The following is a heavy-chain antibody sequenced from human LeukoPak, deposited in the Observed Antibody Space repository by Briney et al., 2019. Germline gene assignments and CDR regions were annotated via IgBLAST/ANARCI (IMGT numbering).Heavy chain of an antibody. CDR2: ITAGGDST. J-gene: IGHJ4*02. D-gene: IGHD2-8*01. V-gene: IGHV3-23*01. CDR1: GITFSSNA. CDR3: ARYAGGCSYIDC. Sequence: PGGSLRLSCAASGITFSSNAMTWVRQAPGKGLEWVSGITAGGDSTYYTESVKGRFTISRDNSKNTLYLQMNSLRAEDTAVYYCARYAGGCSYIDCWGQGTLVTVSS.